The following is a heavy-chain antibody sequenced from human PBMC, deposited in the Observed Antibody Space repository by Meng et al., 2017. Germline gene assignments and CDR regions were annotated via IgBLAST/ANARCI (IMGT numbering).Heavy chain of an antibody. Sequence: SETLSLTCAVSGYSISSGYYWGWIRQPPGKGLEWNGSIYHSGSTYYNPSLKSRVTISVDTSKNQFSLKLSSVTAADTAVYYCARGGRYGDYDSAYYYYGMDVWGQGTTVTVSS. D-gene: IGHD4-17*01. CDR3: ARGGRYGDYDSAYYYYGMDV. J-gene: IGHJ6*02. CDR2: IYHSGST. V-gene: IGHV4-38-2*01. CDR1: GYSISSGYY.